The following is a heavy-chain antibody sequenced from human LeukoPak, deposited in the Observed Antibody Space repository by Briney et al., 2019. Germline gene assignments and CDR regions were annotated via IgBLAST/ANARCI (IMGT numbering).Heavy chain of an antibody. D-gene: IGHD2-2*01. CDR1: GFTFSSYA. J-gene: IGHJ6*02. CDR2: ISYDGSNK. Sequence: PGGSLRLSCAASGFTFSSYAMHWVRQAPGKGLEWVAVISYDGSNKYYADSVKGRFTISRDNSKNTLYLQMNSLRAEDTAVYYCARDRNSWWTSCYCDGMDVWGQGTTVTVSS. V-gene: IGHV3-30-3*01. CDR3: ARDRNSWWTSCYCDGMDV.